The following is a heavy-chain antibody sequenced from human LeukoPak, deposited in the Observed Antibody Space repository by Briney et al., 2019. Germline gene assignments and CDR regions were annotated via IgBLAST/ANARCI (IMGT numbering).Heavy chain of an antibody. Sequence: GRSLRLSCAASGFTFSSYVMHWVRQAPGKGLEWVAVIWYDGSNRYYADSVKGRFTISRDNSKNTLYLQMNSLRAEDTAVYYCARTYYGSGSYYTFFDYWGQGTMVTVSS. CDR3: ARTYYGSGSYYTFFDY. CDR2: IWYDGSNR. V-gene: IGHV3-33*01. D-gene: IGHD3-10*01. J-gene: IGHJ4*02. CDR1: GFTFSSYV.